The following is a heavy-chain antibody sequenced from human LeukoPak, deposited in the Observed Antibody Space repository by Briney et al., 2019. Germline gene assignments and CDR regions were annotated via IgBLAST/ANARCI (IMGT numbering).Heavy chain of an antibody. D-gene: IGHD3-22*01. Sequence: GGSLRLSCAASGFTFSKTWMSWVRQAPGKGLEWVGRIRSKANSYATAYAASVKGRFTISRDDSKNTAYLQMNSLKTEDTAVYYCTSYYYDTTWGQGTLVTVSS. CDR2: IRSKANSYAT. CDR3: TSYYYDTT. J-gene: IGHJ4*02. V-gene: IGHV3-73*01. CDR1: GFTFSKTW.